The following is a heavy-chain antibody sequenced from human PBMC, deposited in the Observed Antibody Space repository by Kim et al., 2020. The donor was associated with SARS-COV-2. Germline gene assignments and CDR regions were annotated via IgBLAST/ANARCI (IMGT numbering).Heavy chain of an antibody. D-gene: IGHD3-16*01. V-gene: IGHV3-30-3*01. CDR2: SNK. CDR3: ARDGGNWFDP. J-gene: IGHJ5*02. Sequence: SNKYHADSVKGRFTISRDNSKNTLYLQTNSLRAEDTAVYYCARDGGNWFDPWGQGTLVTVSS.